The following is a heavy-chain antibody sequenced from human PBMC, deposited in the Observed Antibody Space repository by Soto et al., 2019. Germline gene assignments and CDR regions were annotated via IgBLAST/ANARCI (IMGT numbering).Heavy chain of an antibody. CDR2: ITPFNGNT. J-gene: IGHJ5*02. D-gene: IGHD2-15*01. CDR3: ATGVNSGGSRYVVGWFDP. V-gene: IGHV1-45*02. CDR1: GYTFTYRY. Sequence: SVKVSCKASGYTFTYRYLHWVRQAPGQALEWMGWITPFNGNTNYAQKFQDRVTITRDRSMSTAYMELSSLRSEDTAMYYCATGVNSGGSRYVVGWFDPWGQGTLVTVSS.